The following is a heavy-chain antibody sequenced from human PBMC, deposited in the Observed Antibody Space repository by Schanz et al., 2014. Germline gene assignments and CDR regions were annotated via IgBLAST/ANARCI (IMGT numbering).Heavy chain of an antibody. D-gene: IGHD3-3*01. J-gene: IGHJ5*02. CDR1: GGDIGNYY. CDR2: IHQSGGT. Sequence: QVQLQESGPGLVKPSETLSLTCSVSGGDIGNYYWSWIRQPPGKGLEWIGYIHQSGGTNYNPSLKSRAPILVDTSKTQFSRRLTSLTAADTAVYYCAKFLYDDPSWGQGTLVTVSS. CDR3: AKFLYDDPS. V-gene: IGHV4-59*08.